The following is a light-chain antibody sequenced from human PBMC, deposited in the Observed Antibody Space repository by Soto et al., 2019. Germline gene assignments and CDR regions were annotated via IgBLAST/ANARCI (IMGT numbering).Light chain of an antibody. CDR1: SSNIGAGYD. V-gene: IGLV1-40*01. CDR3: QSYDSSLSGPYV. J-gene: IGLJ1*01. CDR2: GNS. Sequence: QSVLTXPPSVSGAPGQRVTISCTGSSSNIGAGYDVHWYQQLPGTAPKLLIYGNSNRPSGVPDRFSGSKSGTSASLAITGLQAEDEADYYCQSYDSSLSGPYVFGTGTKVTVL.